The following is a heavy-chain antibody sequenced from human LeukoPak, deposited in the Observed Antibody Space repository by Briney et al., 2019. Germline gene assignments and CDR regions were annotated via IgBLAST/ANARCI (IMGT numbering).Heavy chain of an antibody. CDR1: GFTFSSYS. CDR3: ASGIQLWAYFDY. CDR2: ISSSSSYI. J-gene: IGHJ4*02. Sequence: GGSLRLSCAASGFTFSSYSMSWVRQAPGKGLEWVSSISSSSSYIYYADSVKGRFTISRDNAKNSLYLQMNSLRAEDTAVYYCASGIQLWAYFDYWGQGTLVTVSS. D-gene: IGHD5-18*01. V-gene: IGHV3-21*01.